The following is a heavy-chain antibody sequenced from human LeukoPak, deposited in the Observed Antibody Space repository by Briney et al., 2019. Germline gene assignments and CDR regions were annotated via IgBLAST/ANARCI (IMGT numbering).Heavy chain of an antibody. J-gene: IGHJ4*02. V-gene: IGHV3-7*01. Sequence: GGSLRLSCAASGFTFSTYWMSWVRQAPGKGLEWVANIKQDGSEKYYVDSVKGRFTISRDNAKNSLSLQMNSLRAEDTAVYYCARGRCSSASCFFDYWGQGTLVTVSS. D-gene: IGHD2-2*01. CDR3: ARGRCSSASCFFDY. CDR1: GFTFSTYW. CDR2: IKQDGSEK.